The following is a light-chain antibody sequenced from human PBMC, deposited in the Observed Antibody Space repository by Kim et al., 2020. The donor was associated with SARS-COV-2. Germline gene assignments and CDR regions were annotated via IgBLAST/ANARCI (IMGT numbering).Light chain of an antibody. V-gene: IGLV3-19*01. J-gene: IGLJ2*01. Sequence: ALGKTVRIRCQGNSLRSYYASWYQQKPGQAPVLVIYGKNNRPSGIPDRFSGSSSGNTASLTITGAQAEDEADYYCNSRDSSGNQLVFGGGTQLTVL. CDR3: NSRDSSGNQLV. CDR1: SLRSYY. CDR2: GKN.